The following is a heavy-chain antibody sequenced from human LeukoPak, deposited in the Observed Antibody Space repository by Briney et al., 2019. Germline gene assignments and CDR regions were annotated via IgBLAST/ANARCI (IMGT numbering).Heavy chain of an antibody. D-gene: IGHD1-1*01. J-gene: IGHJ4*02. CDR1: GYTFTGCY. V-gene: IGHV1-2*02. CDR2: INPNSGGT. CDR3: ARGGSARYNWNDEVDY. Sequence: ASVKVSCKASGYTFTGCYMHWVRQAPGQGLEWMGWINPNSGGTNYAQKFQGRVTMTRDTSISTAYMELSRLRSDDTAVYYCARGGSARYNWNDEVDYWGQGTLVTVSS.